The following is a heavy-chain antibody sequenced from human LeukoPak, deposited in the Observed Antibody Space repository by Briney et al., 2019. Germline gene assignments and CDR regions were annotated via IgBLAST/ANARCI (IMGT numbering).Heavy chain of an antibody. Sequence: SETLSLTCTVSGGSISSSSYYWSWIRQHPGKGLEWIGYIYYSGSTYYNPSLKSRVTISVDTSKNQFSLKLSSVTAADTAVYYCARGVENYDFWSGSAINYFDYWGQGTLVTVSS. CDR1: GGSISSSSYY. D-gene: IGHD3-3*01. CDR2: IYYSGST. CDR3: ARGVENYDFWSGSAINYFDY. V-gene: IGHV4-31*03. J-gene: IGHJ4*02.